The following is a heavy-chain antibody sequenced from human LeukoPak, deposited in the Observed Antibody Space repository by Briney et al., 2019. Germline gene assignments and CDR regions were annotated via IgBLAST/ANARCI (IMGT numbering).Heavy chain of an antibody. J-gene: IGHJ4*02. D-gene: IGHD3-10*01. Sequence: GGPLRLSCAACGFTFSSYAMSWVRQAPGKGLEWVSVISGSGGSTYYADSVKGRFTISRDNSKNTLYLQMNSLRAEDTAVYYCAKGRRSTTMVRGVIAHFDYWGQGTLVTVSS. CDR3: AKGRRSTTMVRGVIAHFDY. CDR2: ISGSGGST. V-gene: IGHV3-23*01. CDR1: GFTFSSYA.